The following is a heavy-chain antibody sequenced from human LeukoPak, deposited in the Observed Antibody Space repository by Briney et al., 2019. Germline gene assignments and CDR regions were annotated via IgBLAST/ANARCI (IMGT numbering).Heavy chain of an antibody. CDR2: ISSSSRHI. Sequence: GGSLRLSCAASGFTFSSYSMNWVRQAPGKGREWVSSISSSSRHIYYAASVTGRFTISRDDAKKSLFLQMDSLRVEETAMYYCVRDFSTVTTAYLHHWGQGTLLTVSS. CDR1: GFTFSSYS. V-gene: IGHV3-21*04. J-gene: IGHJ1*01. CDR3: VRDFSTVTTAYLHH. D-gene: IGHD4-17*01.